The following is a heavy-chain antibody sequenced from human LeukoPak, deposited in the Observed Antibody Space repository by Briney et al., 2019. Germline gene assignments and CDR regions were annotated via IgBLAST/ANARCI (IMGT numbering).Heavy chain of an antibody. D-gene: IGHD3-3*01. CDR1: GGSISSGDYY. J-gene: IGHJ6*02. CDR3: ARGPPLAYYDFWSGYYGGMDV. CDR2: IYYSGST. V-gene: IGHV4-30-4*01. Sequence: PSETLSLTCTVSGGSISSGDYYWSWIRQPPGKGLEWIGYIYYSGSTYYNPSLKSRVTISVDTSKNQFSLKLSSVTAADTAVYYCARGPPLAYYDFWSGYYGGMDVWGQGTTVTVSS.